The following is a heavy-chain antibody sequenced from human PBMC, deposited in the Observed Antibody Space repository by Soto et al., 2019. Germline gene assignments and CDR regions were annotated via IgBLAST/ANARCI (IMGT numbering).Heavy chain of an antibody. D-gene: IGHD2-15*01. CDR3: AVGGNCLSIDD. Sequence: QVQLVQSGAEVKKPGASVKVSCKASGYTFTSYYMHWVRLAPGQGLEWMGIINPDGGGTSYAQQFQGRDTMTRDTSTNTVYMETGSLRSEDTAGYYCAVGGNCLSIDDWGQGTTVTVSS. CDR2: INPDGGGT. J-gene: IGHJ6*02. CDR1: GYTFTSYY. V-gene: IGHV1-46*01.